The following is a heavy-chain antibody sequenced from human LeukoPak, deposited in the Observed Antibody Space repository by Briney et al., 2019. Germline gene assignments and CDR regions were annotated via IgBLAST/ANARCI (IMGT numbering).Heavy chain of an antibody. Sequence: GGSLRLSCAASEFTFRNYNMNWVRQAPGKRLEWVANIKQDGSEKYYVDSVKGRFTISRDNAKNSLYLQMNSLRAEDTAVYYCARHLLEYSSSSGSFDIWGQGTMVTVSS. CDR3: ARHLLEYSSSSGSFDI. CDR1: EFTFRNYN. CDR2: IKQDGSEK. D-gene: IGHD6-6*01. J-gene: IGHJ3*02. V-gene: IGHV3-7*01.